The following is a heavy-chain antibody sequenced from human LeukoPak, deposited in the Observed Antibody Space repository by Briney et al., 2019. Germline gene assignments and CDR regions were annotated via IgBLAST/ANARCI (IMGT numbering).Heavy chain of an antibody. D-gene: IGHD6-6*01. CDR2: ISGSGGST. J-gene: IGHJ4*02. V-gene: IGHV3-23*01. Sequence: PGGSLRLSCAASGFTFSSYAMSWVRQAPGKGLEWVSAISGSGGSTYYADSVKGRFTISRDNSKNTLYLQVNSLRAEDTAVYYCAKYSSSSSGTGGLFDYWGQGTLVTVSS. CDR1: GFTFSSYA. CDR3: AKYSSSSSGTGGLFDY.